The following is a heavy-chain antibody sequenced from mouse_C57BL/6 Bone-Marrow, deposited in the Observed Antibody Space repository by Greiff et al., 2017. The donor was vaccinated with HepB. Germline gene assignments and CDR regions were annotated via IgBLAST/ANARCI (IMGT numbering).Heavy chain of an antibody. V-gene: IGHV1-50*01. CDR1: GYTFTSYW. J-gene: IGHJ1*03. Sequence: QVQLQQPGAELVKPGASVKLSCKASGYTFTSYWMQWVKQRPGQGLEWSGEIDPSDSYTNYNQKFKGKATLTVDTSASTAYMQLSSLTSEDSAVYYCAKSPHYYGSSYGGYFDVWGTGTTVTVSS. CDR3: AKSPHYYGSSYGGYFDV. D-gene: IGHD1-1*01. CDR2: IDPSDSYT.